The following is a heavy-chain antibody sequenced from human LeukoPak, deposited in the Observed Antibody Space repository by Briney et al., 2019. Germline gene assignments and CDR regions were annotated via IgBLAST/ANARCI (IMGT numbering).Heavy chain of an antibody. D-gene: IGHD3-16*01. Sequence: GGSLRLSCAASGFTVSSNYMSWVRQAPGKGLEWVSVLFSGGSTYYADSVKGRFTVSRDNSKNTLYLQMNSLRAEDTAVYYCARGPPNAFLYYFEYWGQGTLVTVSS. J-gene: IGHJ4*02. CDR3: ARGPPNAFLYYFEY. V-gene: IGHV3-53*01. CDR2: LFSGGST. CDR1: GFTVSSNY.